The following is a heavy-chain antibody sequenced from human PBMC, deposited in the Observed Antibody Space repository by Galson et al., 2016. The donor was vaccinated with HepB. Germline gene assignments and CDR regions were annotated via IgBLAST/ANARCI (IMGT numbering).Heavy chain of an antibody. J-gene: IGHJ3*02. CDR3: TRGVDLAAAGPRGSFNM. D-gene: IGHD6-13*01. CDR1: GFTFSNYW. V-gene: IGHV3-74*01. CDR2: INGDGTST. Sequence: SLRLSCAASGFTFSNYWMHWVRQGPGKGLVWVARINGDGTSTSYADFEAGRFTISRDNAKNPLYLQMNRLRAEDTAVYYCTRGVDLAAAGPRGSFNMWGQGTMVTVSS.